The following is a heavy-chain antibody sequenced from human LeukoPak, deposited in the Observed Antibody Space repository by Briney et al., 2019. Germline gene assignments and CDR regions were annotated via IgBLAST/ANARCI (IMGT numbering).Heavy chain of an antibody. CDR2: ISGSGGST. CDR3: AKDLGGDGCNYYFDY. J-gene: IGHJ4*02. Sequence: GGSLRLSCAASGFTFSSYAMSWVRQAPGKGLEWVSAISGSGGSTYYADSVKGRFTISRDNSKNTLYLQMNSLRAEDTAVYYCAKDLGGDGCNYYFDYWGQGTLVTVSS. D-gene: IGHD5-24*01. CDR1: GFTFSSYA. V-gene: IGHV3-23*01.